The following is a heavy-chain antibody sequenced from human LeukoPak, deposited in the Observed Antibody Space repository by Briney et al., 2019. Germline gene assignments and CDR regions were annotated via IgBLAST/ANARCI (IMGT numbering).Heavy chain of an antibody. J-gene: IGHJ6*02. CDR3: ARDAGHQLSRRNYYAMDV. D-gene: IGHD1-1*01. CDR2: IYSSGYS. V-gene: IGHV4-59*12. CDR1: GGSISSYY. Sequence: SETLSLTCIISGGSISSYYWSWIRQPPGKGLEWIGYIYSSGYSNYNPSLKSRVTISVDTSNNQFSLKVNSVTAADTAVYYCARDAGHQLSRRNYYAMDVWGQGTTVTVSS.